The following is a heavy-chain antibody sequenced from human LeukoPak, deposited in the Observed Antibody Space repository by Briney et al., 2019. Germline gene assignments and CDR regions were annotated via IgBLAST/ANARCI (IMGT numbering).Heavy chain of an antibody. D-gene: IGHD1-7*01. V-gene: IGHV3-7*01. CDR2: IKEDGSEK. J-gene: IGHJ5*02. CDR1: GFTFSYYW. Sequence: GGSLRLSCAASGFTFSYYWMRWVRQAPGKGLEWVANIKEDGSEKYYVDSVKGRFTISTDNARNSVFLQMSSLRAEDTAVYYCVSTTGPWGQGTLVNVSS. CDR3: VSTTGP.